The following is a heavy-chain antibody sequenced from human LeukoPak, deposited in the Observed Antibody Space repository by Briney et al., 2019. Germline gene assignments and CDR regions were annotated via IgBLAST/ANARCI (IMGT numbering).Heavy chain of an antibody. CDR1: GGSINSSNYY. Sequence: SETLSLTCTVSGGSINSSNYYWGWIRQPPGKGLEWIGSIYSSGSAYYNPSLKSRVTISVDTSKNQFSLRLSSVTAADTAVYYCQSRYLEWLLEYWGQGTLVTVSS. V-gene: IGHV4-39*01. CDR3: QSRYLEWLLEY. CDR2: IYSSGSA. D-gene: IGHD3-3*01. J-gene: IGHJ4*02.